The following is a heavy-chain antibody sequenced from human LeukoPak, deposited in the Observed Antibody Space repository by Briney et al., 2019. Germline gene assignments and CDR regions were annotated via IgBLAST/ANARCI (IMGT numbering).Heavy chain of an antibody. CDR1: GGSISSSSYY. D-gene: IGHD1-26*01. CDR2: IYYSGST. CDR3: ARARIVGATNIDY. V-gene: IGHV4-39*07. J-gene: IGHJ4*02. Sequence: SETLSLTCTVSGGSISSSSYYWGWIRQPPGKGLEWIGSIYYSGSTYYNPSLKSRVTISVDTSKNQFSLKLSSVTAADTAVYYCARARIVGATNIDYWGQGTLVTVSS.